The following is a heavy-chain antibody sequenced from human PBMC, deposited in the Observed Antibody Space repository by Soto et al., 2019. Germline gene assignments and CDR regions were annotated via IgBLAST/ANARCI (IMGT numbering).Heavy chain of an antibody. CDR1: GFTFSSYG. J-gene: IGHJ4*02. D-gene: IGHD2-21*02. Sequence: QVQLVESGGGVVQPGRSLRLSCAASGFTFSSYGMHWVRQAPGKGLEWVALISKDGSNKYYADSVKGRFTISRDNSKNTLYLQMNSLRTADTTVYYWAKGRTDGGNSHIDYWGQGTLVTVSS. CDR3: AKGRTDGGNSHIDY. CDR2: ISKDGSNK. V-gene: IGHV3-30*18.